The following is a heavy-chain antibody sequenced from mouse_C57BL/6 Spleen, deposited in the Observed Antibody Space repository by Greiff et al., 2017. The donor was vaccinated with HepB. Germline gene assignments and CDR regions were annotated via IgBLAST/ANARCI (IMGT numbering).Heavy chain of an antibody. CDR1: GYSFTGYF. CDR2: INPYNGDT. V-gene: IGHV1-20*01. Sequence: VQLKESGPELVKPGDSVKISCKASGYSFTGYFMNWVMQSHGKSLEWIGRINPYNGDTFYNQKFKGKATLTVDKSSSTAHMELRSLTSEDSAVYYCARSSDGYYGGFAYWGQGTLVTVSA. CDR3: ARSSDGYYGGFAY. D-gene: IGHD2-3*01. J-gene: IGHJ3*01.